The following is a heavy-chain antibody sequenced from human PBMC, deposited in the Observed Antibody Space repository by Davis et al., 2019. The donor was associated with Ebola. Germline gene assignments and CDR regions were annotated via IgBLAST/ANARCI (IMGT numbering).Heavy chain of an antibody. CDR1: GFTFSSYA. CDR3: ARGWENYDILTGSFDY. J-gene: IGHJ4*02. Sequence: PGGSLRLSCAASGFTFSSYAMHWVRQAPGKGLEWVAVISYDRSNKYYADSVKGRFTISRDNSKNTLYLQMNSLRAEDTAVYYCARGWENYDILTGSFDYWGQGTLVTVSS. CDR2: ISYDRSNK. V-gene: IGHV3-30-3*01. D-gene: IGHD3-9*01.